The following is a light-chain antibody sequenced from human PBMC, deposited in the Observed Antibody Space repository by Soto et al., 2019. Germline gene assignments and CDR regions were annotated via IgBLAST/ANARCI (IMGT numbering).Light chain of an antibody. CDR3: QQYDTSPWT. CDR1: QTSNNY. CDR2: GAS. J-gene: IGKJ1*01. Sequence: EIVLTQSPGTLSVSPGERATLSCRASQTSNNYLAWYQQKPGQAPRLLIYGASRRATGIPDRISGSGSGTDFTLTISRLEPEDSAVYYCQQYDTSPWTFGQGTKVDIK. V-gene: IGKV3-20*01.